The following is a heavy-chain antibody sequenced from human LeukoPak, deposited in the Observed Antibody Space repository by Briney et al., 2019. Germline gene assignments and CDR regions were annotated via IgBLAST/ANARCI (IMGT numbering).Heavy chain of an antibody. Sequence: GGSLRLSCAASGFTFSNYGMHWVRQAPGKGLEWVAFIRFDGTNKFYADSVKGRFTISRDNSKNTLYLQMNSLRAEDTAVYYCARGRGVIITLLDYWGQGTLVTVSS. CDR1: GFTFSNYG. J-gene: IGHJ4*02. CDR3: ARGRGVIITLLDY. CDR2: IRFDGTNK. D-gene: IGHD3-10*01. V-gene: IGHV3-30*02.